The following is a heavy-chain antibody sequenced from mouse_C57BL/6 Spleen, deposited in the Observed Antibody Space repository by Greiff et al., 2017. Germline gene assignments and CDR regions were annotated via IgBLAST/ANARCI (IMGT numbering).Heavy chain of an antibody. CDR2: IDPSDSST. V-gene: IGHV1-69*01. CDR3: ARGYGSSWYFDV. CDR1: GYTFTSYW. Sequence: VQLQQPGAELVMPGASVKLSCKASGYTFTSYWMHWVKQRPGQGLAWIGEIDPSDSSTNYNQKFKGKATLTVDKSSSTAYMQLSSLTSEDSAVYYCARGYGSSWYFDVWGTGTTVTGSS. J-gene: IGHJ1*03. D-gene: IGHD1-1*01.